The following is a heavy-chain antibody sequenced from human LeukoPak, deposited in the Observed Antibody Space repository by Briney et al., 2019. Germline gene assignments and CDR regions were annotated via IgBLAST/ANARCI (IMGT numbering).Heavy chain of an antibody. CDR1: GFTFSSYS. CDR3: ARAHCTNGACYIGRLDY. J-gene: IGHJ4*02. D-gene: IGHD2-8*01. CDR2: ISSNGGST. Sequence: GGSLRLSRAASGFTFSSYSMHWVRQAPGKGLEYVSAISSNGGSTYYANSVRGRFTISRDNSKNTLYLQVGSLRAEGMAVYYCARAHCTNGACYIGRLDYGGRGTLVTVSS. V-gene: IGHV3-64*01.